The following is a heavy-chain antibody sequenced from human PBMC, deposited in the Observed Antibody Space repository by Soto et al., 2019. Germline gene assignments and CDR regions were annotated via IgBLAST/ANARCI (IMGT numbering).Heavy chain of an antibody. J-gene: IGHJ4*02. CDR2: INHSGFT. CDR3: ARGHGRFAH. Sequence: SETLSLTCDVSGGSFTCYYWSWIRQPPGKGLEWIGEINHSGFTNYNPSLTGRVTISLDTSKSQFSLKLSSLTAADTAFYFCARGHGRFAHWGQGTLVTVSS. V-gene: IGHV4-34*01. CDR1: GGSFTCYY.